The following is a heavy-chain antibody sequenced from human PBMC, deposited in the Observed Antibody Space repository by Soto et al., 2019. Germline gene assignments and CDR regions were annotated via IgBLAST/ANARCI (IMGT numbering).Heavy chain of an antibody. J-gene: IGHJ6*02. D-gene: IGHD4-4*01. CDR1: GGSISSGDYY. V-gene: IGHV4-30-4*01. Sequence: SETLSLTCTVSGGSISSGDYYWSWIRQPPGKGLEWLGYIYYSGSTYYNPSLKSRVTISVDTSKNQFSLKLSSVTAADTAVYYCARGTTVTLGDDYCMDVWGQGTTVTVSS. CDR3: ARGTTVTLGDDYCMDV. CDR2: IYYSGST.